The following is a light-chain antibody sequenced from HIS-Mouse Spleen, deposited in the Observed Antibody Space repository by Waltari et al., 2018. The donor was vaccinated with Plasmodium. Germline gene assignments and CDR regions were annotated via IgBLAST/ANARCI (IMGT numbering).Light chain of an antibody. CDR2: GAS. CDR3: QQYNNWPPYT. CDR1: QSVSSN. Sequence: EIVMTQSPAPLSVFPGERATLSCRASQSVSSNLAWYQQKPGQAPRLLIYGASTRATGIRARFSGSGSGTEFTLTISSLQSEDFAVYYCQQYNNWPPYTFGQGTKLEIK. J-gene: IGKJ2*01. V-gene: IGKV3-15*01.